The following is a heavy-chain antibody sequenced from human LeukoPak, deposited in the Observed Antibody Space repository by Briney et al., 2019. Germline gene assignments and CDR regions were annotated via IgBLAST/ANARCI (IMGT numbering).Heavy chain of an antibody. CDR3: TTGPMRSATGAFDI. CDR1: GFIFSNAW. J-gene: IGHJ3*02. V-gene: IGHV3-15*05. Sequence: GGSLRLSCAASGFIFSNAWMHWVRQAPGKGLEWVGRVKSKGDGATTDHAAPVKGRFTVSRDDSKSTLFLQMNSLKIEDTGLYYCTTGPMRSATGAFDIWGRGTMVTVSS. D-gene: IGHD6-13*01. CDR2: VKSKGDGATT.